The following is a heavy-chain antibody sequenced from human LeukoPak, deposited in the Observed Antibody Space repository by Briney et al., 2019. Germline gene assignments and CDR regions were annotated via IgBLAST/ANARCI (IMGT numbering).Heavy chain of an antibody. CDR2: ISAYNGNT. CDR3: ARDVSRITIFGGGEDAFDI. D-gene: IGHD3-3*01. V-gene: IGHV1-18*01. J-gene: IGHJ3*02. Sequence: ASVKVSCKASGYTFTSYGISWVRQAPGQGLEWMGWISAYNGNTNYAQKLQGRVTMTTDTSTSTAYMELRSLRSDDTAVYYCARDVSRITIFGGGEDAFDIWGQGTMVTVSS. CDR1: GYTFTSYG.